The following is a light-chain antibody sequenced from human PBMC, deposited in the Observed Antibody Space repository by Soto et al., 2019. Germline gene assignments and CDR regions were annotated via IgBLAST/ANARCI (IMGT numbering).Light chain of an antibody. CDR3: QSYDSSLSGSV. J-gene: IGLJ2*01. CDR1: SSNMGTGYD. Sequence: QPVLTQPPSVSGAPGQRVTISCTGSSSNMGTGYDVHWYRQLPGTAPKLLIYGNNNRPSGVPDRFSGSKSGTSASLAITGLQAEDEADYYCQSYDSSLSGSVFGGGTKLTVL. CDR2: GNN. V-gene: IGLV1-40*01.